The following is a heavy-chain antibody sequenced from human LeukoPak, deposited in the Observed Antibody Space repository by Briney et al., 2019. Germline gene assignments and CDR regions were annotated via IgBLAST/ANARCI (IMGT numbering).Heavy chain of an antibody. CDR3: AREVVAAHNWFDP. CDR2: FYTSGST. V-gene: IGHV4-61*02. D-gene: IGHD6-6*01. Sequence: SQTLSLTCTVSGVSISSGSYSWSWIRQPAGKGLEWIGRFYTSGSTNYNPSLKSRVTISVDTSKNQFSLKLSSVTAADTALYYCAREVVAAHNWFDPWGQGTLVTVSS. J-gene: IGHJ5*02. CDR1: GVSISSGSYS.